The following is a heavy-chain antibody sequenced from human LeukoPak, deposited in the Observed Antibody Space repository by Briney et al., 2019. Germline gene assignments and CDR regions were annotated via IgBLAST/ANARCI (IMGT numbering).Heavy chain of an antibody. Sequence: SETLSLTCAVYGGSFSGYYWSWIRQSPGKGLEWIGEINHSGSTNYNPSLKSRVTISVDTSKNQFSLNLNSVTAADTAVYYCARHGYSTNLDWTPIDYWDQGILVTVSS. J-gene: IGHJ4*02. CDR1: GGSFSGYY. D-gene: IGHD6-13*01. V-gene: IGHV4-34*01. CDR3: ARHGYSTNLDWTPIDY. CDR2: INHSGST.